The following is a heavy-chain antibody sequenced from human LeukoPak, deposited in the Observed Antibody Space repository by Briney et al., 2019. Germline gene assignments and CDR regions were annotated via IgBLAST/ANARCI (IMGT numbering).Heavy chain of an antibody. CDR1: GYTFTDYY. D-gene: IGHD6-13*01. CDR3: AKNLRVAATGSFVAFDI. J-gene: IGHJ3*02. V-gene: IGHV1-2*02. Sequence: GASVKVSCKASGYTFTDYYIHWVRQAPGQGLEWMGWINPNSGGTNYAQKFQGKVTMTRDTSISTAYMELSRLTSDGTAVFYCAKNLRVAATGSFVAFDIWGQGTMVTVSS. CDR2: INPNSGGT.